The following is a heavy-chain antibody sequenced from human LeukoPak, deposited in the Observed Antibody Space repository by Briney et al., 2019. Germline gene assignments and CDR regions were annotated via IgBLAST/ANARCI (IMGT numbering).Heavy chain of an antibody. J-gene: IGHJ4*02. CDR2: IYYSGST. Sequence: SETLSLTCTVSGSSISSYYWSWIRQPAGKGLEWIGSIYYSGSTYYNPSLKSRVTISVDTSKNQFSLKLSSVTAADTAVYYCARFMITFGVAVDYWGQGTLVTVSS. CDR1: GSSISSYY. D-gene: IGHD3-16*01. V-gene: IGHV4-59*05. CDR3: ARFMITFGVAVDY.